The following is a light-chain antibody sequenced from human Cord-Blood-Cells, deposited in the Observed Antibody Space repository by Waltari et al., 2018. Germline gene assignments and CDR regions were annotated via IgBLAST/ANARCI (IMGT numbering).Light chain of an antibody. CDR1: SSDVGSYNL. V-gene: IGLV2-23*01. CDR2: EGS. CDR3: CSYAGSGVV. J-gene: IGLJ2*01. Sequence: QSALTQPASVSGSPGQSTTISCTGTSSDVGSYNLVSWYQQHPGKAPKLMIYEGSKRPSGVSNRFSGSKSGNTASLTISGLQAEDEADYYCCSYAGSGVVFGGGTKLTVL.